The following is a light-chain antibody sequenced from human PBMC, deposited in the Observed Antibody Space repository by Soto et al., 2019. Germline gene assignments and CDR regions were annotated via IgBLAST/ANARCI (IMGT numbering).Light chain of an antibody. J-gene: IGKJ1*01. CDR2: AAS. Sequence: DIQMTQSPSSLSASVGDRVTITCRASQSISSYLNWYQQKPGKAPKLLIYAASSLQSGVPSRFSGSGSGTDFTLTISSLQPEDFATYYCQQSYSTPPKWTF. V-gene: IGKV1-39*01. CDR1: QSISSY. CDR3: QQSYSTPPKWT.